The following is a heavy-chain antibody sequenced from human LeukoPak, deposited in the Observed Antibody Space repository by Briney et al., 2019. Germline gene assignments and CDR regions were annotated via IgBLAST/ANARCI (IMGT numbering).Heavy chain of an antibody. CDR1: GFTFSNYA. CDR3: AKEYHDSRGYSADY. V-gene: IGHV3-23*01. D-gene: IGHD3-22*01. CDR2: ISANADRT. Sequence: GGSLRLSCAASGFTFSNYAMSWVRQAPGKGLEWVSAISANADRTYYTDSVKGRFTISRDNSKNTLYLQMNSLRAEDTAVFYCAKEYHDSRGYSADYWGQGTLVTVSS. J-gene: IGHJ4*02.